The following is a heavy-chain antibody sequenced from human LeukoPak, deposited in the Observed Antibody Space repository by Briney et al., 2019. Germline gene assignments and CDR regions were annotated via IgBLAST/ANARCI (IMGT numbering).Heavy chain of an antibody. CDR1: GFSLSNYG. J-gene: IGHJ4*02. Sequence: PGGSLRLSCAASGFSLSNYGMTWVRQAPGKGLEWVSAISGGATSTYYADSVKGRFTISRDNSKNTLYLEMNSLRADDTAVYYCAKDSPVATYWGQGTLVTVSS. V-gene: IGHV3-23*01. CDR3: AKDSPVATY. CDR2: ISGGATST. D-gene: IGHD4-23*01.